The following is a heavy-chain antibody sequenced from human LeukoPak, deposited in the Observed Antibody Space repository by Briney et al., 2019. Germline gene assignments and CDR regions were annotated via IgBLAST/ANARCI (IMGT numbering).Heavy chain of an antibody. D-gene: IGHD2-8*01. CDR3: ADPGVGY. Sequence: QAGGSLRLSCAASGFTFSSYSMNWVRQAPGKGLEWVANIMQNGSGIAYVDSVKGRFTISRDDAQKSLHLEMSKLRVEDTAVYYCADPGVGYWGQGTLVTVSA. CDR1: GFTFSSYS. J-gene: IGHJ4*02. CDR2: IMQNGSGI. V-gene: IGHV3-7*01.